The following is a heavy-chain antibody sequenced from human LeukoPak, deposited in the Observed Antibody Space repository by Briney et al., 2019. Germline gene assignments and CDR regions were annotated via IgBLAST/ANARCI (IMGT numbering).Heavy chain of an antibody. D-gene: IGHD6-13*01. CDR1: GFTFSSYW. V-gene: IGHV3-74*01. J-gene: IGHJ5*02. CDR3: ARKLSTAVAGYNWIDP. CDR2: ISTDGSST. Sequence: GGSLRLSCAASGFTFSSYWMHWVRQAPGKGLVWVSRISTDGSSTSYADSVKGRFTISRDNAKNTLYLQLNSLRAEDTAVYYCARKLSTAVAGYNWIDPWGQGTLVTVSS.